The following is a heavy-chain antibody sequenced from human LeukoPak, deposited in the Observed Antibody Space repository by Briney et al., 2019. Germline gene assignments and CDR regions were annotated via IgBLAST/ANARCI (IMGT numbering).Heavy chain of an antibody. CDR3: ARVRLADERAWAY. CDR2: ITPKSGDT. Sequence: ASVKVSCKASGYTSSDFYIHWVRQAPGQGLEYVGWITPKSGDTYSPQRLQGRVTMTRDASISTAYMELSSLRSDDTAVYFCARVRLADERAWAYWGQGTLVTVSS. V-gene: IGHV1-2*02. CDR1: GYTSSDFY. D-gene: IGHD3-3*02. J-gene: IGHJ4*02.